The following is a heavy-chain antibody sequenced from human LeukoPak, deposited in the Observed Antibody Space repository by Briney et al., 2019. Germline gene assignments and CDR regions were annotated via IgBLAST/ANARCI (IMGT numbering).Heavy chain of an antibody. CDR1: GYTFTSYG. CDR2: ISAYNGNT. D-gene: IGHD6-13*01. J-gene: IGHJ4*02. CDR3: ARGERGRIAAYPFDY. Sequence: ASVKVSCKASGYTFTSYGISWVRQAPGQGLEWMGWISAYNGNTNYAQKLQGRVTMTTDTSTSTAYMELRSLRSDDTAVYYCARGERGRIAAYPFDYWGQGTLVTVSS. V-gene: IGHV1-18*01.